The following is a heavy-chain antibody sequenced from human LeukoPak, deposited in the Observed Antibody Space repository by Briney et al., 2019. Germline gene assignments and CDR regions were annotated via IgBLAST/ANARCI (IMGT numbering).Heavy chain of an antibody. J-gene: IGHJ4*02. CDR1: GESFSGYY. V-gene: IGHV4-34*01. CDR3: ARGRGYNSFDY. Sequence: SETLSLTCAVYGESFSGYYWSWIRQPPGKGLEWIGEINHSGSTNYNPSLKSRVTISVDTSKNQFSLKLGSVTAADTAVYYCARGRGYNSFDYWGQGTLVTVSS. D-gene: IGHD5-24*01. CDR2: INHSGST.